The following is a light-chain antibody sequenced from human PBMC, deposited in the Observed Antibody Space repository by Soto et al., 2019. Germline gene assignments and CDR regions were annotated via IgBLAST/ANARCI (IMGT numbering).Light chain of an antibody. Sequence: LTQPHSVSESPGKTVTISCTRSSGSIASNYVQWYQQRPGSAPTTVIYEDNQRPSGVPVRFSGSIDSSSNSASLTISGLKTEDEADYYCQSYDSSNVVFGGGTKLTVL. J-gene: IGLJ2*01. CDR2: EDN. CDR3: QSYDSSNVV. CDR1: SGSIASNY. V-gene: IGLV6-57*04.